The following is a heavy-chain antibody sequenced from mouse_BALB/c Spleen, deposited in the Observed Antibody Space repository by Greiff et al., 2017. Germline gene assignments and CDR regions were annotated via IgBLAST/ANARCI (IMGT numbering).Heavy chain of an antibody. J-gene: IGHJ4*01. V-gene: IGHV5-17*02. CDR1: GFTFSSFG. CDR2: ISSGSSTI. D-gene: IGHD2-4*01. CDR3: ARGGSMIKDYAMDY. Sequence: EVKLVESGGGLVQPGGSRKLSCAASGFTFSSFGMHWVRQAPEKGLEWVAYISSGSSTIYYADTVKGRFTISRDNPKNTLFLQMTSLRSEDTAMYYCARGGSMIKDYAMDYWGQGTSVTVSS.